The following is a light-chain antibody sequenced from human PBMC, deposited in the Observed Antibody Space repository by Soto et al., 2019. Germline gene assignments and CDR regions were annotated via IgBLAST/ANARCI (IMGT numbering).Light chain of an antibody. V-gene: IGKV1-33*01. CDR3: QQYDNLLPIT. CDR2: DAS. CDR1: QDIAKN. Sequence: IQMTQSPSSLSASVGDRVTITCQASQDIAKNLNWYQQKPGKAPKLLIYDASSLQTGVPSRFSGSGSATHFTFTISSLQSEDIASYYCQQYDNLLPITFGQGTRLEIK. J-gene: IGKJ5*01.